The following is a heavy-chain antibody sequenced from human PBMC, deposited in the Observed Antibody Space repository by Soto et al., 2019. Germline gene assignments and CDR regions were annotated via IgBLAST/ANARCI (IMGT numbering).Heavy chain of an antibody. V-gene: IGHV1-18*01. J-gene: IGHJ4*02. CDR3: APHTLDTGMPSGY. D-gene: IGHD5-18*01. Sequence: QVQLVQSGAEVREPGASVQVSCKASGYTFTNYGVSWVRQAPGQGLEWLGWIGGYKGNTNYAQKLQGRVTLTTDTSTSTAYMELRSLRSDDTDVYYGAPHTLDTGMPSGYWGQGTLVTVSS. CDR1: GYTFTNYG. CDR2: IGGYKGNT.